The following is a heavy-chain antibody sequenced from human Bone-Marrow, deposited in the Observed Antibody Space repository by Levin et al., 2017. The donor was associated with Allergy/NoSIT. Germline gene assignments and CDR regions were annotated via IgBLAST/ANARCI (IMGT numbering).Heavy chain of an antibody. CDR3: ARQLGSGYDIDY. D-gene: IGHD5-12*01. CDR1: GGSISSSSYY. V-gene: IGHV4-39*01. J-gene: IGHJ4*02. CDR2: IYYSGST. Sequence: PSETLSLTCTVSGGSISSSSYYWGWIRQPPGKGLEWIGSIYYSGSTYYNPSLKSRVTISVDTSKNQFSLKLSSVTAADTAVYYCARQLGSGYDIDYWGQGTLVTVSS.